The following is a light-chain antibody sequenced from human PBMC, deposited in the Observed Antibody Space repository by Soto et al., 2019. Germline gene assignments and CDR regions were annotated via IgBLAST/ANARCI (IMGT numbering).Light chain of an antibody. CDR3: KQYGSSPWT. V-gene: IGKV3-20*01. CDR1: QSVGNN. J-gene: IGKJ1*01. CDR2: DAS. Sequence: SQSPSTLSVSPGERVTLSCRASQSVGNNFAWFQQKPGQAPRVLICDASTRATGIPYRFSGSGAGTDFTLTISILEPEDFAMYYCKQYGSSPWTFGQGTKVDIK.